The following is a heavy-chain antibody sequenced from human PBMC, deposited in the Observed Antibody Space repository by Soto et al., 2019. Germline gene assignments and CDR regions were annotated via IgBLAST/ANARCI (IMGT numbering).Heavy chain of an antibody. Sequence: SETLSLTCTVSVDSITTYYWSWIRQPAGKGLEWIGRIDTSGNTNYNPSLKSRVTMSVDTSKKQFSLKLTSVTAADTAVYYCASSSLYGMDVWGQGTTVTVYS. V-gene: IGHV4-4*07. CDR3: ASSSLYGMDV. CDR2: IDTSGNT. CDR1: VDSITTYY. J-gene: IGHJ6*02.